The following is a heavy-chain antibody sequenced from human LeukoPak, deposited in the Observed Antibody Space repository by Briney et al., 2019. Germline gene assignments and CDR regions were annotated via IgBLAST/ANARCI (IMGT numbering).Heavy chain of an antibody. V-gene: IGHV3-48*02. J-gene: IGHJ4*02. CDR1: GFTFSTYS. Sequence: GGSLRLSCAGSGFTFSTYSMNWVRQAPGKGLEWVSYITSGSGTIYYADSVKGRFTVSRDNAKNSLYLQMNSLRDEDTAVYYCARTSKAAGIFDYWGQGTLVTVSS. CDR3: ARTSKAAGIFDY. CDR2: ITSGSGTI. D-gene: IGHD6-13*01.